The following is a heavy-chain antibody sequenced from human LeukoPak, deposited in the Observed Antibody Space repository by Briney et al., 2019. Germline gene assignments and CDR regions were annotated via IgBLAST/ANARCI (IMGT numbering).Heavy chain of an antibody. CDR3: AKDAVALQDEYYFDS. CDR1: GFSFVNFG. D-gene: IGHD2/OR15-2a*01. V-gene: IGHV3-30*02. CDR2: FRYDGSLT. J-gene: IGHJ4*02. Sequence: GGSLRLSCAPSGFSFVNFGFHSLRQAPGKGLEWVAFFRYDGSLTDYADSMKGRFTVARDNSKNTVSLHMNSLRPEDAAVYYCAKDAVALQDEYYFDSWGQGTLVAVSS.